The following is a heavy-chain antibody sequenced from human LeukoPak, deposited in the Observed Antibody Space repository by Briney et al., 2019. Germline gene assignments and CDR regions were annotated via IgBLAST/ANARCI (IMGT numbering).Heavy chain of an antibody. CDR1: GYTFTAYY. V-gene: IGHV1-2*02. J-gene: IGHJ4*02. CDR3: ARAYGSGTSYHPDY. D-gene: IGHD3-10*01. CDR2: INPNSGGT. Sequence: ASVKVSCKASGYTFTAYYMYWVRQAPGQGLEWMGWINPNSGGTNSSQTFQDRVTLTRDTSISTAYMELSSLRSDGTAVYYCARAYGSGTSYHPDYWGQGTLVTVSS.